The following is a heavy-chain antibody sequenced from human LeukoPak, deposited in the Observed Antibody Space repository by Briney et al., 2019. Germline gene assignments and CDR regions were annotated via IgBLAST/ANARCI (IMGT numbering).Heavy chain of an antibody. D-gene: IGHD3-9*01. V-gene: IGHV3-7*03. CDR1: GFTFSSYW. CDR2: INHNGNVN. J-gene: IGHJ4*02. Sequence: QPGGSLRLSCAASGFTFSSYWMNWARQAPGKGLEWVASINHNGNVNYYVDSVKGRFTISRGNAKNSLYLQMSNLRAEDTAVYYCAKDQREADILTGYPFDYWGQGTLVTVSS. CDR3: AKDQREADILTGYPFDY.